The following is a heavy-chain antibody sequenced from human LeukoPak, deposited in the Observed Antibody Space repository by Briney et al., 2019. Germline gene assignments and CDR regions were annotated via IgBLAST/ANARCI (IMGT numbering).Heavy chain of an antibody. D-gene: IGHD2-15*01. CDR3: AKTTTGYSSGRYPAWPIDY. V-gene: IGHV3-23*01. CDR2: ILGSGGSA. J-gene: IGHJ4*02. Sequence: GGSLRLSCAASGFTFGSYAMYWVRQAPGKGLEWVSGILGSGGSAHYADSVKGRFIISRDNSKNTVYLQMDSLRAEDTATYYCAKTTTGYSSGRYPAWPIDYWGQGTLVTVSS. CDR1: GFTFGSYA.